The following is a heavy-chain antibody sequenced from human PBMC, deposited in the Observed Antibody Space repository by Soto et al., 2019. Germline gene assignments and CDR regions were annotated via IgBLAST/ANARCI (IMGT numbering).Heavy chain of an antibody. J-gene: IGHJ5*02. V-gene: IGHV4-4*07. Sequence: SETLSLTCTVSGASISGFYWSWIRRSAGKGLEWIGRIYATGTTDYNPSLKSRVMMSVDTSKKQFSLKLRSVTAADTAVYYCGTDSCAWFDPWGQGTLVTVSS. CDR1: GASISGFY. D-gene: IGHD2-15*01. CDR2: IYATGTT. CDR3: GTDSCAWFDP.